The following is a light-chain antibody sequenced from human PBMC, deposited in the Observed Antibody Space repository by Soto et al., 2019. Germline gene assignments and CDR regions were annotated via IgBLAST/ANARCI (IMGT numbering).Light chain of an antibody. Sequence: SYVLAQPPSVSVAPRQTARITCGGNNIGDKDVHWYQQKPGQAPVLVVYDSSDRPSGIPERFSGSNSGNTATLTISGVEAGDEADYYCQVWDSRRDHSVFGGGPKLTAL. V-gene: IGLV3-21*02. CDR2: DSS. J-gene: IGLJ3*02. CDR1: NIGDKD. CDR3: QVWDSRRDHSV.